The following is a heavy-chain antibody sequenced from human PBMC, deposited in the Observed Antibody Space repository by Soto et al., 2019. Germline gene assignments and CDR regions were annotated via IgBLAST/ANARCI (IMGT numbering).Heavy chain of an antibody. CDR3: ARDPSYYDFWSGHFDY. D-gene: IGHD3-3*01. Sequence: SVKVSCKASGGTFSSYAISWVRQAPGQGLEWMGGIIPIFGTANYAQKFQGRVTITADESTSTAYMELSSLRSEDTAVYYCARDPSYYDFWSGHFDYPGQGTLVTVSS. J-gene: IGHJ4*02. V-gene: IGHV1-69*13. CDR2: IIPIFGTA. CDR1: GGTFSSYA.